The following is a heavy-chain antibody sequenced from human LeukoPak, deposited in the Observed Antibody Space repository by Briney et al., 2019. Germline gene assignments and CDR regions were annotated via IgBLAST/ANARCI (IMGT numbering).Heavy chain of an antibody. Sequence: MTSETLSLTCTVSGGSISSYYWSWIRQPAGKGLEWIGRIYTSGSTNYNPSLKSRVTMSVDTSKNQFSLKLSSVTAADTAVYYCARDLVRGSYKKKDAFDIWGQGTMVTVSS. CDR3: ARDLVRGSYKKKDAFDI. V-gene: IGHV4-4*07. D-gene: IGHD1-26*01. CDR1: GGSISSYY. J-gene: IGHJ3*02. CDR2: IYTSGST.